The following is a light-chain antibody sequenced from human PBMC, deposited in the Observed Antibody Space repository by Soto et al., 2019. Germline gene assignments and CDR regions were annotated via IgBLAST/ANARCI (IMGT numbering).Light chain of an antibody. J-gene: IGKJ1*01. Sequence: DVQVLDALSTLTPSVEDRVSIACRAGKSSTNYLNWYQQKPRKATMTLIYGAFSLQSGVPSMLSGSGSGTEFTLTISCLQPEDFATYYCQQNYDTPQTSAQGTKVDIK. CDR1: KSSTNY. CDR2: GAF. CDR3: QQNYDTPQT. V-gene: IGKV1-39*01.